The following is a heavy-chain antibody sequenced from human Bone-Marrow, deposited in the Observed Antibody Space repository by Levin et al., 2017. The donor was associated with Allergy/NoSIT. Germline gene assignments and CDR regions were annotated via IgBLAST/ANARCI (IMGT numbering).Heavy chain of an antibody. CDR3: ARQALGRQQLLSGQKGNDYYGMDV. V-gene: IGHV5-51*01. D-gene: IGHD6-13*01. CDR1: GYSFTSYW. J-gene: IGHJ6*02. CDR2: IYPADSDT. Sequence: GESLKISCKGSGYSFTSYWIGWVRQMPGRGLEWMGIIYPADSDTKYSPSFQGQVTISVDKSINTAYLQWSSLKASDTAMYYCARQALGRQQLLSGQKGNDYYGMDVWGQGATVTVSS.